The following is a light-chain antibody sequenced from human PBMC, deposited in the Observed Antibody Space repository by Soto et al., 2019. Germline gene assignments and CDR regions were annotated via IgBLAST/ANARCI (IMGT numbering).Light chain of an antibody. CDR3: CSYAGSSTSVV. CDR1: SSDVGSYNL. CDR2: EGS. J-gene: IGLJ2*01. V-gene: IGLV2-23*01. Sequence: QSALTQPASVSGSPGQSITISCTGTSSDVGSYNLVSWYQQHPGKAPKLMIYEGSKRPSGVSNRFSGSKSGNTASLTISGLQAEDAADYYCCSYAGSSTSVVCGGGTKLTVL.